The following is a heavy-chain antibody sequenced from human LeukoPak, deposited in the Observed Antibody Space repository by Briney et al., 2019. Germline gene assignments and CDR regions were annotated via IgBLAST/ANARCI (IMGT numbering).Heavy chain of an antibody. CDR2: IYYTGTT. D-gene: IGHD1-14*01. Sequence: TSETLSLTCTVSDGSISGYHWSWIRQPPGKGLEWIGYIYYTGTTNYNPSLERRVTMSVDTSKNQFSLKLTSVTAADTAVYYCARQVYYHNRPAYGYWGQGTLVTVSS. J-gene: IGHJ4*02. CDR3: ARQVYYHNRPAYGY. V-gene: IGHV4-59*08. CDR1: DGSISGYH.